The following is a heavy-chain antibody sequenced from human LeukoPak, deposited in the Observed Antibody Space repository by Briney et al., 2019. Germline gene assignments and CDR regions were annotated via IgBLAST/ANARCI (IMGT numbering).Heavy chain of an antibody. CDR3: AREIRETVVTRHYYYGIDV. V-gene: IGHV3-13*01. Sequence: GGSLRLPCAASGFTFSTYDMHWVRQVTGKGLEWVSAIGTGDDTYYLGSVKGRFTISRENAKNVLYLQMSSLRAEDTAVYYCAREIRETVVTRHYYYGIDVWGQGTTVTVSS. CDR1: GFTFSTYD. D-gene: IGHD2-15*01. CDR2: IGTGDDT. J-gene: IGHJ6*02.